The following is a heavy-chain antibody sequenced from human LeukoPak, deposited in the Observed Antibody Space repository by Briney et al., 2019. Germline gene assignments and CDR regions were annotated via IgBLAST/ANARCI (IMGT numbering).Heavy chain of an antibody. CDR3: ARDLGQLLYHEGFDY. Sequence: PGGSLRLSCAASGFTFSSYAMSWVRQAPGKGLEWVSAISGSGGSTYYADSVKGRFTISRDNSKNTLYLQMNSLRAEDTAVYYCARDLGQLLYHEGFDYWGQGTLVTVSS. CDR2: ISGSGGST. D-gene: IGHD2-2*02. CDR1: GFTFSSYA. J-gene: IGHJ4*02. V-gene: IGHV3-23*01.